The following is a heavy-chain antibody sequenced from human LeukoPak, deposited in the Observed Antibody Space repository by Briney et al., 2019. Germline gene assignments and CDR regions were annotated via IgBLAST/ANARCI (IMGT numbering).Heavy chain of an antibody. CDR3: ARYGLTAAMDF. CDR2: IKPDGSEK. D-gene: IGHD5-18*01. Sequence: PGGSLRLSCAASGFTFSSSCMSWVRQAPGKGLEWVANIKPDGSEKFHVDSVKGRFTISRDNSKSSLSLQMNSLRAEDTAVYYCARYGLTAAMDFWGQGTLVTVSS. V-gene: IGHV3-7*01. CDR1: GFTFSSSC. J-gene: IGHJ4*02.